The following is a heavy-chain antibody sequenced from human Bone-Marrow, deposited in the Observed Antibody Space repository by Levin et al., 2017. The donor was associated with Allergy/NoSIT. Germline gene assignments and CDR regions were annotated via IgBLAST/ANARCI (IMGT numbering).Heavy chain of an antibody. CDR1: GLTFSSHV. D-gene: IGHD5-24*01. CDR2: ISDSGGST. J-gene: IGHJ4*02. Sequence: GESLKISCAASGLTFSSHVMSWVRQAPGKGLEWVSTISDSGGSTYYADSVKGRFTISRDNSKNTLYLQMNSLRAEDTAVYYCTKEMATGVAFHDYWGQGTLVTVSS. V-gene: IGHV3-23*01. CDR3: TKEMATGVAFHDY.